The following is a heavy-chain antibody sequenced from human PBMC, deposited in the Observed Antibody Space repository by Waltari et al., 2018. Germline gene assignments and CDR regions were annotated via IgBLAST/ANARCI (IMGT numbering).Heavy chain of an antibody. CDR2: ISSDGRTT. Sequence: EVQLVESGGGLVQHGGTLRLSCAVSGFPFSSYWMHWVRQDPGKGLVWVSRISSDGRTTTYADSVKGRFTISRDNAKNTLYLQMNSLRADDTAVYYCVRISEAGNGNSYFHYWGPGTLVTVSS. CDR3: VRISEAGNGNSYFHY. J-gene: IGHJ4*02. CDR1: GFPFSSYW. V-gene: IGHV3-74*03. D-gene: IGHD6-19*01.